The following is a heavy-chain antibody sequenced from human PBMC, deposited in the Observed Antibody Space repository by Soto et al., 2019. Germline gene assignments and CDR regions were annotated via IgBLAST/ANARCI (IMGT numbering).Heavy chain of an antibody. V-gene: IGHV1-46*01. D-gene: IGHD6-13*01. CDR1: GYTFTSYY. Sequence: ASVKVSCTASGYTFTSYYMHWVRHAPVQGLEWMGIINPSGGSTSYAQKFQGRVTMTRDTSTSTVYMELSSLRSEDTAVYYCARDFLRNSSSSLKEYNWYDPWGQGTLVTVSS. CDR2: INPSGGST. CDR3: ARDFLRNSSSSLKEYNWYDP. J-gene: IGHJ5*02.